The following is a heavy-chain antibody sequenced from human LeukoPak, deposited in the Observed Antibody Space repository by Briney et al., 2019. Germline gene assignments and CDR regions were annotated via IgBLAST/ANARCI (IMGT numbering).Heavy chain of an antibody. CDR2: INPNSGGT. CDR1: GYTFTGYY. V-gene: IGHV1-2*02. Sequence: ASVKVSCKASGYTFTGYYMHWVRQAPGQGLEWMGWINPNSGGTNYAQKFQGRVTMTRDTSISTAYMELSRLRSADTAVYYCARGPKKYCTNGVCYFDYWGQGTLVTVSS. CDR3: ARGPKKYCTNGVCYFDY. D-gene: IGHD2-8*01. J-gene: IGHJ4*02.